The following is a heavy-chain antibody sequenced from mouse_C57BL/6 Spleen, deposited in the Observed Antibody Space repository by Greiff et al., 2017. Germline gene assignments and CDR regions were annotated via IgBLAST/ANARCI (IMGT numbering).Heavy chain of an antibody. D-gene: IGHD1-1*01. J-gene: IGHJ1*03. CDR3: TNYGSSYWYFDV. V-gene: IGHV14-1*01. Sequence: VQLQQSGAELVRPGASVKLSCTASGFNIKDDYMHWVKQRPEQGLEWIGRIDPEDGDTEYAPKFQGKATMTADTSSNTAYLQLSSLTSEDTAVYYCTNYGSSYWYFDVWGTGTTVTVSS. CDR1: GFNIKDDY. CDR2: IDPEDGDT.